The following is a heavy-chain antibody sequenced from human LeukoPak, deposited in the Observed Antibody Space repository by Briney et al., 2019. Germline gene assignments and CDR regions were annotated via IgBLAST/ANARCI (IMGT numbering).Heavy chain of an antibody. Sequence: GGSLRLSCAASGFTFSSYGMHWVRQAPGKGLEWVAVISYDGSSKYCADSVKGRFTISRDNSKNTLYLQMNSLRTEDTAVYYCARALGSSWDSSLDSWGQGTLVPVSS. CDR3: ARALGSSWDSSLDS. V-gene: IGHV3-30*03. CDR2: ISYDGSSK. D-gene: IGHD6-13*01. CDR1: GFTFSSYG. J-gene: IGHJ4*02.